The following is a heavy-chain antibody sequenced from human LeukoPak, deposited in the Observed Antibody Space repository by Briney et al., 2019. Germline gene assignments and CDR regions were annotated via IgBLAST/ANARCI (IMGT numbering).Heavy chain of an antibody. CDR2: INHSGST. Sequence: SETLSLTCAVYGGSFSGYYWSWIRQPPGKGLEWIGEINHSGSTNYNPSLKSRVTISVDTSKNQFSLKLSSVTAADTAVYYCASLPYCSSTSCPIPIWGQGTLVTVSS. CDR1: GGSFSGYY. CDR3: ASLPYCSSTSCPIPI. J-gene: IGHJ4*02. V-gene: IGHV4-34*01. D-gene: IGHD2-2*01.